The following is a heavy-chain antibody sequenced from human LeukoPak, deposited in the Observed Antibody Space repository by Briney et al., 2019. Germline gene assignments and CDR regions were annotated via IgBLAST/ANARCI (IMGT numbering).Heavy chain of an antibody. D-gene: IGHD5-12*01. Sequence: AESLRLSCAAAGFTFSSYWMHWVRHAPGKGLVWIARIKYNDSDTHYADSVKGRFTISRDNAKNTLYLQMNSLSAADTAVYYCTTIRPDYWGQGTLVTVSS. CDR2: IKYNDSDT. V-gene: IGHV3-74*01. J-gene: IGHJ4*02. CDR3: TTIRPDY. CDR1: GFTFSSYW.